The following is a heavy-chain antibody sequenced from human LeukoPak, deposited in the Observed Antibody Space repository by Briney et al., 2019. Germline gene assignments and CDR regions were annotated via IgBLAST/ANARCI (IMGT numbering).Heavy chain of an antibody. Sequence: SETLSLTCAVYGGSFSGYYWSWIRQPPEKGLEWIGEINHSGSTNYNPSLKSRVTISVDTSKNQFSLKLSSVTAADTAVYYCARGLSAVDYWGQGTLVPVSS. CDR2: INHSGST. CDR3: ARGLSAVDY. CDR1: GGSFSGYY. J-gene: IGHJ4*02. V-gene: IGHV4-34*01.